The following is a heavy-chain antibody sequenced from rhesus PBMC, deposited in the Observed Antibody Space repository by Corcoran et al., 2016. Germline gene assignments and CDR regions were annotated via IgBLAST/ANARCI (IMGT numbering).Heavy chain of an antibody. V-gene: IGHV3-54*02. Sequence: VQLVESGGGLVQPGGSLRLSCGASGFAFSGHGMHWVRQAPGKGLAWVAIVAHDRGGKYCADSVKDRFTVSKDNSKNILFLQMNNLKLEDTAVYYCARDRSGGWSLDSWGQGVLVAVSS. CDR2: VAHDRGGK. CDR3: ARDRSGGWSLDS. J-gene: IGHJ4*01. D-gene: IGHD6-37*01. CDR1: GFAFSGHG.